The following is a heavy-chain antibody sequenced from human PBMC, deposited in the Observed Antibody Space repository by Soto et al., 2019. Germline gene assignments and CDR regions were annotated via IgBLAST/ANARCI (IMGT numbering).Heavy chain of an antibody. CDR1: GYTFTSYG. J-gene: IGHJ4*02. Sequence: QVQLVQSGAEVKKPGASVKVSCKASGYTFTSYGISWVRQAPGQGLEWMGWINAYNGNTNYAQNLQGRVTMTTDTFTSTAYTELRSLRSDDTAAYYCSRDWFGVDYWGQGTLVTASS. D-gene: IGHD3-16*01. CDR3: SRDWFGVDY. V-gene: IGHV1-18*01. CDR2: INAYNGNT.